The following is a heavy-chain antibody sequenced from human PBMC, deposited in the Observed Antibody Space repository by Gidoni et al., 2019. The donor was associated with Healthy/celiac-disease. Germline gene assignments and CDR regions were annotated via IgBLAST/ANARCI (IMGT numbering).Heavy chain of an antibody. Sequence: EVQLVESGGGLVQPGRSLRLSCAASGFTFDDYAMHWVRQAPGKGLEWVSGISWNSGSIGYADSVKGRFTISRDNAKNSLYLQMNSLRAEDTALYYCAKALIRGDSRFPYRSPPLGMDVWGQGTTVTVSS. J-gene: IGHJ6*02. CDR3: AKALIRGDSRFPYRSPPLGMDV. D-gene: IGHD2-21*02. CDR2: ISWNSGSI. CDR1: GFTFDDYA. V-gene: IGHV3-9*01.